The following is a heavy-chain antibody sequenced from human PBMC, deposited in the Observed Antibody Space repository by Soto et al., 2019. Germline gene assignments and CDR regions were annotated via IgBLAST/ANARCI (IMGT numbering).Heavy chain of an antibody. CDR2: IYYSGTT. V-gene: IGHV4-31*03. D-gene: IGHD2-2*01. Sequence: SETLSLTCTVSGGSISSGGYYWSWIRQHPGKGLEWIGYIYYSGTTYYNPSLKSRVTISVDTSKNQFSLKLSSVSAADTALYYCARCSLVVVPAPGFDPWGRGTLVTVS. CDR3: ARCSLVVVPAPGFDP. J-gene: IGHJ5*02. CDR1: GGSISSGGYY.